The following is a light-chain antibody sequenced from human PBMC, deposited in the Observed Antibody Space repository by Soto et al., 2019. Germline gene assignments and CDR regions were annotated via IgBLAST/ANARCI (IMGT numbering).Light chain of an antibody. V-gene: IGKV3-11*01. J-gene: IGKJ5*01. Sequence: EVVLTQSPATLSVSPGERATLSCRASQSVDSDLAWYQQKPGQAPRLLIYDASNRATGVPARFSGSGSGSDFTLTISSLEPEDFAMYYCQQRRHGPPITFGQGTRLEI. CDR3: QQRRHGPPIT. CDR1: QSVDSD. CDR2: DAS.